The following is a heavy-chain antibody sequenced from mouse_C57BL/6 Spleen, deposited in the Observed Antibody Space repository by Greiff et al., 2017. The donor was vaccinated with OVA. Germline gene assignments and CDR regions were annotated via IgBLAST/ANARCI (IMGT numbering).Heavy chain of an antibody. Sequence: QVQLKESGAELVRPGASVTLSCKASGYTFTDYEMHWVKQTPVHGLEWIGAIDPETGGTAYNQKFQGKAILTADKSSSTAYMELRSLTSEDAAVYYCTRRRNWDGFAYWGQGTLVTVSA. CDR3: TRRRNWDGFAY. CDR2: IDPETGGT. D-gene: IGHD4-1*01. V-gene: IGHV1-15*01. CDR1: GYTFTDYE. J-gene: IGHJ3*01.